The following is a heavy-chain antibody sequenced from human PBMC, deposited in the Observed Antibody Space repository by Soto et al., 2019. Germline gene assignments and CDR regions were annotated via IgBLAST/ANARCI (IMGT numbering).Heavy chain of an antibody. J-gene: IGHJ4*02. CDR2: ISYDGTKT. CDR1: GFTFSIYA. V-gene: IGHV3-30*03. Sequence: QVQLVESGGGVVQPGRSLRVSCAASGFTFSIYAMHWVRQAPGTGLEWVAVISYDGTKTYYADSVKGRFTISRDNSKXXVXXXXXXXXXXXTXVYYCAKDRGPRRQWLIDPFDYWGQGTLVTVSP. CDR3: AKDRGPRRQWLIDPFDY. D-gene: IGHD6-19*01.